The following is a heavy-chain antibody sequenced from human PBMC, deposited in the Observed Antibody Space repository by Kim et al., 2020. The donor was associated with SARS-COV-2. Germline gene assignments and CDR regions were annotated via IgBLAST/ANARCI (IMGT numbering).Heavy chain of an antibody. CDR1: GFTFSSYW. CDR2: IKQDGSEK. D-gene: IGHD3-9*01. J-gene: IGHJ4*02. Sequence: GGSLRLSCAASGFTFSSYWMSWVRQAPGKGLEWVANIKQDGSEKYYVDSVKGRFTISRDNAKNSLYLQMNSLRAEDTAVYYCAREVVYDILTGYYSGTDYWGQGTLVTVSS. CDR3: AREVVYDILTGYYSGTDY. V-gene: IGHV3-7*04.